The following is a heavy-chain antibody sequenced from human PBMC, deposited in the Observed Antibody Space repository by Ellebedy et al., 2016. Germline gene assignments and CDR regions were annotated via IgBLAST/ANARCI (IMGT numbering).Heavy chain of an antibody. CDR1: GFPFSSYS. Sequence: GGSLRLSXAASGFPFSSYSMKWVRQAPGKGLEWVSYISSSSSTILYADSVKGRFTISRDNAKNTLYLQMKSLRAEETAVYYCATTKGEYWPYWGQGTLVTVSS. CDR3: ATTKGEYWPY. V-gene: IGHV3-48*01. J-gene: IGHJ4*02. D-gene: IGHD2-8*02. CDR2: ISSSSSTI.